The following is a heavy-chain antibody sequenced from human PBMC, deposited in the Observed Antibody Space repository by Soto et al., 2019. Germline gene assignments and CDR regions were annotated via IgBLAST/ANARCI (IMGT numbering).Heavy chain of an antibody. CDR2: ISSSGSST. Sequence: PGGSLRLSCAASGFTFSSYAMSWVRQAPGKGLEWVSAISSSGSSTYYADSVKGRFTISRDNAKNSLYLQMNSLRDEDTAVYYCAREWNPLNWFHPWGQGTLVTVSS. J-gene: IGHJ5*02. V-gene: IGHV3-23*01. CDR3: AREWNPLNWFHP. CDR1: GFTFSSYA. D-gene: IGHD1-1*01.